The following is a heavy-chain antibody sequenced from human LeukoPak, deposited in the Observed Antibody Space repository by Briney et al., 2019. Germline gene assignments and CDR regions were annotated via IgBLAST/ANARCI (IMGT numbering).Heavy chain of an antibody. CDR3: ARDGRSSTSCYD. Sequence: GGSLRLSCAASGFTFSSYSMNWVRQAPGKGLEWVSSISSSSSYIYYADSVKGRFTISRDNAKNSLYLQMNSLRAEDTAVYYCARDGRSSTSCYDWGQGTPVTVSS. CDR2: ISSSSSYI. CDR1: GFTFSSYS. D-gene: IGHD2-2*01. J-gene: IGHJ4*02. V-gene: IGHV3-21*01.